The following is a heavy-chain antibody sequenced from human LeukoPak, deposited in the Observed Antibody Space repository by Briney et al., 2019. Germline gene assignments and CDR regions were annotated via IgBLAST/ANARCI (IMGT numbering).Heavy chain of an antibody. CDR3: ATRRYSSGYYYQRAFDI. J-gene: IGHJ3*02. Sequence: ASVKVSCKASGYTFTSYDINWVRQATGQGLEWMGWMNPNSGNTGYAQKFQGRVTMTRNTSISTAYMELSSLRSEDTAVCYCATRRYSSGYYYQRAFDIWGQGTMVTVSS. CDR1: GYTFTSYD. D-gene: IGHD3-22*01. V-gene: IGHV1-8*01. CDR2: MNPNSGNT.